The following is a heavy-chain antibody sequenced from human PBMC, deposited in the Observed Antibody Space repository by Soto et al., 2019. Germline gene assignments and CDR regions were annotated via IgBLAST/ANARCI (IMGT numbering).Heavy chain of an antibody. D-gene: IGHD6-13*01. CDR2: IIPIFGTA. CDR1: GGTFSSYA. CDR3: ASEGIAADGTYQY. Sequence: SVRVSCKASGGTFSSYAISWVRQGPGQGLEWMGGIIPIFGTANYAQKFQGRVTITADESTSTAYMELSSLRSEDTAVYYCASEGIAADGTYQYWGQGTLVTVSS. V-gene: IGHV1-69*13. J-gene: IGHJ4*02.